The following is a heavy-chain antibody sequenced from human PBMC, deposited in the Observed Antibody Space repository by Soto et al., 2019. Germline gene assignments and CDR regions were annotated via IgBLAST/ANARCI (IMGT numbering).Heavy chain of an antibody. CDR1: GGSFSGYF. Sequence: QVQLQQWGAGLLKPSETLSLTCAVYGGSFSGYFWSWIRQPPGKGLEWIGEINHSGSTNYNPSLKSRVTISVDTSKIQFSLNLRSVTAADTAVYYCARGITMIAPDKYYLDSWGQGNLVTVSS. CDR3: ARGITMIAPDKYYLDS. D-gene: IGHD3-22*01. V-gene: IGHV4-34*01. CDR2: INHSGST. J-gene: IGHJ4*02.